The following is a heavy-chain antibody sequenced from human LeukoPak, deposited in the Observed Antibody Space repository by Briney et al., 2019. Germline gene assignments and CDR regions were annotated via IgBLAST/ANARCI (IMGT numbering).Heavy chain of an antibody. CDR1: GGTFSSYA. V-gene: IGHV1-69*13. D-gene: IGHD1-1*01. CDR2: IIPIFGTA. CDR3: VGGPGQPEYFQH. Sequence: EASVKVSCKASGGTFSSYAISWVRQAPGQGLEWMGGIIPIFGTANYAQKFQGRVTITADESTSTAYMELSSLRSEDTAVYYCVGGPGQPEYFQHWGQGTLVTVSS. J-gene: IGHJ1*01.